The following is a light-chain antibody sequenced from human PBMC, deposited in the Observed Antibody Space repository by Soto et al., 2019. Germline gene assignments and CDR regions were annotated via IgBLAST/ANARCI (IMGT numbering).Light chain of an antibody. CDR2: EVS. CDR1: SSDVGAYNS. J-gene: IGLJ1*01. V-gene: IGLV2-14*01. Sequence: QSALTQPASVSGSPGQSITISCTGTSSDVGAYNSVSWYQQYPGKAPKLMMYEVSNRPSGVSDRFSGSKSGNTASLTISGLQTGDAADYYCSSYRSSSTYIFGTGTKVTVL. CDR3: SSYRSSSTYI.